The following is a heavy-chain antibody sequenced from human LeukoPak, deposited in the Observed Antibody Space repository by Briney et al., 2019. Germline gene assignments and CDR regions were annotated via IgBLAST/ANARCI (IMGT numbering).Heavy chain of an antibody. J-gene: IGHJ4*02. Sequence: GGSLRLSCAASGFTFSSYAMHWVRQAPGKGLEWVAVISYDGSNKYYADSVKGRFTISRDNSKNTLYLQMNSLRAEDTAVYYCARDPYDYVWGSYRYLDYWGQGTLVTVSS. V-gene: IGHV3-30*04. CDR2: ISYDGSNK. CDR1: GFTFSSYA. CDR3: ARDPYDYVWGSYRYLDY. D-gene: IGHD3-16*02.